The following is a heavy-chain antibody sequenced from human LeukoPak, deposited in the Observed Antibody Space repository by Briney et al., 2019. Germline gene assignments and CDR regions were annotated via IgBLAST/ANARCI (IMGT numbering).Heavy chain of an antibody. CDR1: GFTFSDYE. D-gene: IGHD2-2*01. Sequence: PGGSLRLSCAASGFTFSDYEINWVRQAPGKGLEGVSCISNSGSTKYYPDPVKGRLTIPRDNAKNSLFLQLNTLTVEDTAVYYCARGAMHVFDYWGQGTPVTVSS. V-gene: IGHV3-48*03. CDR3: ARGAMHVFDY. J-gene: IGHJ4*02. CDR2: ISNSGSTK.